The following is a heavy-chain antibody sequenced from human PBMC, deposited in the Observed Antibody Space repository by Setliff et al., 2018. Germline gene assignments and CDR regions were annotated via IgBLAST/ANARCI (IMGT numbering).Heavy chain of an antibody. J-gene: IGHJ3*02. Sequence: TLSLTCTVSGGSISTSSYWGWIRQPPGKGLEWIGSIYYSGTTYYNPSLKSRVTISVDTSKNQFSLKPSSVTAADTAVYYCARRGYYYGWGDSNAFDIWGQGTMVTVS. D-gene: IGHD3-10*01. V-gene: IGHV4-39*01. CDR1: GGSISTSSY. CDR3: ARRGYYYGWGDSNAFDI. CDR2: IYYSGTT.